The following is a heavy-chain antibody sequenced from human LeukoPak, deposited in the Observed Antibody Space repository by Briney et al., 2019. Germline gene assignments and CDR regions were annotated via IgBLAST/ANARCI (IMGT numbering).Heavy chain of an antibody. J-gene: IGHJ6*02. D-gene: IGHD5-18*01. CDR1: GYTFTSYD. CDR2: MNSNSGNT. V-gene: IGHV1-8*01. CDR3: ARGPPIQLWPRYYYYYYGMDV. Sequence: ASVKVSCKASGYTFTSYDINWVRQATGQGLEGMGWMNSNSGNTGYAQRFQGRVTMTRNTSISTAYMELSSLRSEDTAVYYCARGPPIQLWPRYYYYYYGMDVWGQGTTVTVSS.